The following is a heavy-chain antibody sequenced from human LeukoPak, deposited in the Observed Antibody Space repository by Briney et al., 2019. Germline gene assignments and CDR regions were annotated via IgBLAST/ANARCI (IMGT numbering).Heavy chain of an antibody. CDR1: GFTFSSYG. CDR3: AKALFDSSGYPYYYYGMDV. CDR2: ISYDGSNK. D-gene: IGHD3-22*01. J-gene: IGHJ6*02. V-gene: IGHV3-30*18. Sequence: GRSLRLSCAASGFTFSSYGMHWVRQAPGKGLEWVAVISYDGSNKYYADSVKGRFTISRDNSKNTLYLQMNSLRAGDTAVYYCAKALFDSSGYPYYYYGMDVWGQGTAVTVSS.